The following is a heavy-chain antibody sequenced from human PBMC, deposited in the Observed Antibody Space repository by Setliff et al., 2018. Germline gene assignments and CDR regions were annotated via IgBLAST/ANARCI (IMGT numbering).Heavy chain of an antibody. V-gene: IGHV3-23*01. D-gene: IGHD3-10*01. J-gene: IGHJ6*02. CDR1: GFTFSSYA. Sequence: PGGSLRLSCAASGFTFSSYAMSWVRQAPGKGLEWVSAISGSGGSTYYADSVKGRFTISRDNAKNSLYLQMNSLRAEDTAVYYCARDYGSGSIAPYYYYYGMDVWGQGTTVTVSS. CDR2: ISGSGGST. CDR3: ARDYGSGSIAPYYYYYGMDV.